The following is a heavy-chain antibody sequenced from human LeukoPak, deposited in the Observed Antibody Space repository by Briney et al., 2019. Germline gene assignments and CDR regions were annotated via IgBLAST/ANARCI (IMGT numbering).Heavy chain of an antibody. D-gene: IGHD3-10*01. CDR2: INHSGST. CDR3: ARGGSGSDPFDY. CDR1: GGSFSGYY. Sequence: SETLSLTCAVYGGSFSGYYWSWIRQPPGKGLEWIGEINHSGSTNYNPSLKSRVTISVDTSKNQFSLKLSSVTAADTAAYYCARGGSGSDPFDYWGQGTLVTVSS. J-gene: IGHJ4*02. V-gene: IGHV4-34*01.